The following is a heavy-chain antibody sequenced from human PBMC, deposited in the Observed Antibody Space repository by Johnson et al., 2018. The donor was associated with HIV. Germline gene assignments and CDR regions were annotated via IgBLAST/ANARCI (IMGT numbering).Heavy chain of an antibody. D-gene: IGHD3-10*01. Sequence: VQLVESGGGLVQPGGSLRLSCAASGFTFDDYTMHWVRQAPGKGLAWVSLISCDGETDSADSTKGRFTISRDNSKKSLYLQMNSLRAEDTALYFCAKDSDAVYYGSGDAFDIWGQGTVVTVSS. CDR3: AKDSDAVYYGSGDAFDI. J-gene: IGHJ3*02. V-gene: IGHV3-43D*03. CDR1: GFTFDDYT. CDR2: ISCDGET.